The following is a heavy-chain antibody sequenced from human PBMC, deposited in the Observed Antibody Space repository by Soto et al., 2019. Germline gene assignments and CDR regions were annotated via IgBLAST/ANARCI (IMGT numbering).Heavy chain of an antibody. CDR2: ISYDGSNK. CDR1: VFTFSSYA. J-gene: IGHJ4*02. Sequence: PWWSLRLSCSASVFTFSSYAMHWFRQAPGKGLEWVAVISYDGSNKYYADSVKGRFTISRDNSKNTLYLQMNSLRAEDTAVYYCARVYGVVVPAADYYFDYWGQGTLVTVSS. CDR3: ARVYGVVVPAADYYFDY. D-gene: IGHD2-2*01. V-gene: IGHV3-30-3*01.